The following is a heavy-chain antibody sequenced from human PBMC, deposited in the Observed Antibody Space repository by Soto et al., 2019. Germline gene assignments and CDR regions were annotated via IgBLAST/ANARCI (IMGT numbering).Heavy chain of an antibody. CDR3: ASWAGYSYDSESFLIPLDC. J-gene: IGHJ5*01. V-gene: IGHV3-30*03. CDR1: GFTFSSYD. Sequence: RYLRLSCAASGFTFSSYDIHWVRQAPGKGLEWVAVISYDGSNKYYADSVKGRFTFSRDNSKNTLFLHMNTLTAEDTAVYYCASWAGYSYDSESFLIPLDCWVPGT. CDR2: ISYDGSNK. D-gene: IGHD3-10*01.